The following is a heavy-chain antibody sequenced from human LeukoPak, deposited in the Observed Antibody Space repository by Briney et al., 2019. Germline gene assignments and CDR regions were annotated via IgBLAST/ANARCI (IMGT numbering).Heavy chain of an antibody. D-gene: IGHD4-11*01. CDR3: ARGVTSLDY. J-gene: IGHJ4*02. V-gene: IGHV3-7*03. Sequence: PGGSLRLSCVASGFTFRSYWMNWVRQAPGKGLEWVANINQDGREKYYVDSVKGRFTISRDNAKNSLYLQMNSLRAEDTAVYYCARGVTSLDYWGQGTLVTVSS. CDR1: GFTFRSYW. CDR2: INQDGREK.